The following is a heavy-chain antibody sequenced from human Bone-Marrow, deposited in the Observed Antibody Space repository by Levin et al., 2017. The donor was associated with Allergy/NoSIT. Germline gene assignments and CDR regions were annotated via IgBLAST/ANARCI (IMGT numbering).Heavy chain of an antibody. Sequence: GGSLRLSCAASGFTFSSYGMFWVRQAPGKGLEWVAIISYDGTNTYYGDSVKGRFAISRDNSKNTVYLQMSSLRAEDTAVYFCGKDKARTRYLESWGQGTLVTVSS. CDR1: GFTFSSYG. V-gene: IGHV3-30*18. J-gene: IGHJ4*02. D-gene: IGHD1-14*01. CDR3: GKDKARTRYLES. CDR2: ISYDGTNT.